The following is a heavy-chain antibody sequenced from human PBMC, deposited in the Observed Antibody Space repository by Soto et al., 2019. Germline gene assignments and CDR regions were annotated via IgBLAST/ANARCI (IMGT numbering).Heavy chain of an antibody. CDR3: AGITIPSVGMDV. CDR2: IIPIFGTA. D-gene: IGHD3-9*01. V-gene: IGHV1-69*13. CDR1: GGTFSSYA. J-gene: IGHJ6*02. Sequence: GASVKVSCKASGGTFSSYAISWVRQAPGQGLEWMGGIIPIFGTANYAQKFQGRVTITADESTSTAYMELSSLRSEDTAVYFCAGITIPSVGMDVWGQGTTVTVSS.